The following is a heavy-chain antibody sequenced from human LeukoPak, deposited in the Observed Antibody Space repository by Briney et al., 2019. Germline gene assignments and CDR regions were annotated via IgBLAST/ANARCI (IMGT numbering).Heavy chain of an antibody. D-gene: IGHD3-9*01. V-gene: IGHV3-33*01. CDR3: ARDPYYDILTGYYNYDY. CDR2: IWYDGSNK. Sequence: SCKASGYTFTGYYMHWVRQAPGKGLEWVAVIWYDGSNKYYADSVKGRFTISRDNSKNTLYLQMNSLRAEDTAVYYCARDPYYDILTGYYNYDYWGQGTLVTVSS. J-gene: IGHJ4*02. CDR1: GYTFTGYY.